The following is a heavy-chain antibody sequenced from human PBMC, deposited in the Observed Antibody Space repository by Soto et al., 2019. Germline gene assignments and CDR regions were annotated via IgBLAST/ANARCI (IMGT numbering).Heavy chain of an antibody. CDR3: ARAPKQYQLPYYYYYGMDV. CDR1: VGSISAGDYY. Sequence: PSETLSLTCTVSVGSISAGDYYWNWIRQPPGKGLEWIGYIYYTGTTKYNPSLKSRATLSVDTSKNQFSLKLSSVTAADTAVYYCARAPKQYQLPYYYYYGMDVWGQGTTVTVSS. V-gene: IGHV4-30-4*01. D-gene: IGHD2-2*01. J-gene: IGHJ6*02. CDR2: IYYTGTT.